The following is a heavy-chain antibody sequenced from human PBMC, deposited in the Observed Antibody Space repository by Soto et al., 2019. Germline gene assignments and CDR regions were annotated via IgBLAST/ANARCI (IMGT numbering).Heavy chain of an antibody. CDR3: ARTQGYYGSGSYANWFDP. D-gene: IGHD3-10*01. V-gene: IGHV3-33*01. J-gene: IGHJ5*02. Sequence: QVQLVESGGGVVQPGRSLRLSCAASGFTFSSYGMHWVRQAPGKGLEWVAVIWYDGSNKYYADSVKGRFTISRDNSKNTLYLQMNSLRAEDTAVYYCARTQGYYGSGSYANWFDPWGQGTLVTVSS. CDR1: GFTFSSYG. CDR2: IWYDGSNK.